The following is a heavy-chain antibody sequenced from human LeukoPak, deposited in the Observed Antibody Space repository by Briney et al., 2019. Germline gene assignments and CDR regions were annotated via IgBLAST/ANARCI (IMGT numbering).Heavy chain of an antibody. V-gene: IGHV4-34*01. CDR1: GGSFTDYY. J-gene: IGHJ6*02. CDR2: IHHRAGS. Sequence: SETLSLTCAVYGGSFTDYYWSWIRHLPGKGLEWIGEIHHRAGSNYNPSLWGRVTISADTSKNQFSLHLTSVTAADTATFYCARGPVRDDGLTGISYYFGLDVWGHGTTVTVFS. CDR3: ARGPVRDDGLTGISYYFGLDV. D-gene: IGHD2-21*02.